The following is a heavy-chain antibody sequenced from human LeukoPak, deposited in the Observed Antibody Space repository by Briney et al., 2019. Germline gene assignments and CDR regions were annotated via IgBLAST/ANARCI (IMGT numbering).Heavy chain of an antibody. V-gene: IGHV3-7*01. CDR3: AAPATYYDYYGMDV. D-gene: IGHD3-10*01. Sequence: GGSLRLSCAASGFTFSSYWMSWVHQAPGKGLEWVANIKEDGSEKYYVDSVKGRFTISRDNAKNSLYLQMSSLRAEDTAVYYCAAPATYYDYYGMDVWGQGTTVTVSS. CDR2: IKEDGSEK. CDR1: GFTFSSYW. J-gene: IGHJ6*02.